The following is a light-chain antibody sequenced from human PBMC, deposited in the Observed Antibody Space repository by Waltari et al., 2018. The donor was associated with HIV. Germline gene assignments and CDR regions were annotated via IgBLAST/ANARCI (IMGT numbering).Light chain of an antibody. CDR3: QQYYSTPPT. V-gene: IGKV4-1*01. CDR1: QSIFYSSRKAKY. Sequence: DIVMTQSPHSLALSLGERATINCKSSQSIFYSSRKAKYLAWYQQKPGQCPKLLIYWASSRASGVPDRFSGSGSRTDVTLSISSLQSEDVAVYFCQQYYSTPPTFGQGTRVEIK. J-gene: IGKJ1*01. CDR2: WAS.